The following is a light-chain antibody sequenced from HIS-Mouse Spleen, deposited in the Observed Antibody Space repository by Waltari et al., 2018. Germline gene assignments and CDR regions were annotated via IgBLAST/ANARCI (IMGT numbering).Light chain of an antibody. CDR2: EDS. Sequence: SYELTQPPSVSVSPGQPARTTCPGDALPKNYAYWYQQKSGQAPVLVIYEDSKRPSGIPERFSGSSSGTMATLTISGAQVEDEADYYCYSTDSSGNHRVFGGGTKLTVL. V-gene: IGLV3-10*01. CDR3: YSTDSSGNHRV. J-gene: IGLJ2*01. CDR1: ALPKNY.